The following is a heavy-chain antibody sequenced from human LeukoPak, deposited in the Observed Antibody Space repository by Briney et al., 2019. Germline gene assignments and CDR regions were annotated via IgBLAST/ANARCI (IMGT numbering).Heavy chain of an antibody. CDR1: GFTFSSYA. V-gene: IGHV3-23*01. D-gene: IGHD3-10*01. CDR3: AKDDHGSVPSYYYGMDV. CDR2: ISGSGGST. J-gene: IGHJ6*02. Sequence: GGSLRLSCAASGFTFSSYAMSWVRQAPGKGLEWVSAISGSGGSTYYADSVKGRFTISRDNSKNTLYLQMNSLRAEDTAVYYCAKDDHGSVPSYYYGMDVWGQGTTVTVSS.